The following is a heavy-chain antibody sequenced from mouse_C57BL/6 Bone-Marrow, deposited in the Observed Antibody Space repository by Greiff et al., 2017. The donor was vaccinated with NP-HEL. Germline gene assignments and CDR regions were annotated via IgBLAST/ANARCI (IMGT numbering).Heavy chain of an antibody. D-gene: IGHD1-1*01. J-gene: IGHJ1*03. V-gene: IGHV1-50*01. CDR1: GYTFTSYW. CDR3: ARDRYYYYGSSPYWYFDV. Sequence: QVQLQQPGAELVKPGASVKLSCKASGYTFTSYWMQWVKQRPGQGLEWIGEIDPSDSYTNYNQKFKGKATLTVDTSSSTAYMQLSSLTSEDSAVYYCARDRYYYYGSSPYWYFDVWGTGTTVTVSS. CDR2: IDPSDSYT.